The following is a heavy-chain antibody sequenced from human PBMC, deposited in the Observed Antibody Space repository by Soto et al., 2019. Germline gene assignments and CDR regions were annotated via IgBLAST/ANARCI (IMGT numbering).Heavy chain of an antibody. CDR3: ARGDYYGSGTLLNTDNFYMDV. V-gene: IGHV1-18*01. D-gene: IGHD3-10*01. J-gene: IGHJ6*03. CDR2: VSAYNGNT. CDR1: GYTFINYG. Sequence: QIQLVQSGAEVKKPGASVKVSCKASGYTFINYGISWVRQAPGQGLEWVGWVSAYNGNTNYAQSLPGRVTLSTETSTSTAYMELRSLTSDDTAVYFCARGDYYGSGTLLNTDNFYMDVWGKGTTVIVSS.